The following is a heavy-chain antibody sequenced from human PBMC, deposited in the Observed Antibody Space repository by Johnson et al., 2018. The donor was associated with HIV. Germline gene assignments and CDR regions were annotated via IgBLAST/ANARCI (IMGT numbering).Heavy chain of an antibody. J-gene: IGHJ3*01. CDR2: ISCNSGSV. D-gene: IGHD1-26*01. Sequence: VQLVESGGGLVQPGRSLRLACAASGFTFHEYAMHWVRQTPGKGLEWVSGISCNSGSVGYADSVKGRLTISRDNSKNTLYLQMNSLRAEDTALYYCAKDRSMDDAFDVWGQGTMVTVSS. CDR1: GFTFHEYA. V-gene: IGHV3-9*01. CDR3: AKDRSMDDAFDV.